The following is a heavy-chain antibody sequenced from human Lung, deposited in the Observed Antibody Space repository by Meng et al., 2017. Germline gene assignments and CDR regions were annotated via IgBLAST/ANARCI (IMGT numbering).Heavy chain of an antibody. CDR1: GFTFSNAW. D-gene: IGHD3-22*01. CDR2: IKSKTDGETA. V-gene: IGHV3-15*01. J-gene: IGHJ4*01. Sequence: QLVESRGDLVEAGGPLEPSCAASGFTFSNAWMSWVRQAPGKGLEWVGRIKSKTDGETADYAASVKGRFTISRDDSQNTLYLQMNSLKTEDTAVYYCQWLSTHPPDQWGQGTLVTVSS. CDR3: QWLSTHPPDQ.